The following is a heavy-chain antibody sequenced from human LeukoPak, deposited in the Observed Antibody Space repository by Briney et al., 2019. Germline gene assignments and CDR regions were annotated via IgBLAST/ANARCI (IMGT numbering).Heavy chain of an antibody. Sequence: SETLSLTCTVSGGSISSGGYYWSWIRQHPGKCLEWIGYIYYSGSTYYNPSLKSRVTISVDTSKNQFSLKLSSVTAADTAVYYCARDLYGDYVAGGNWSDPWGQGTLVTVSS. V-gene: IGHV4-31*03. CDR2: IYYSGST. J-gene: IGHJ5*02. D-gene: IGHD4-17*01. CDR1: GGSISSGGYY. CDR3: ARDLYGDYVAGGNWSDP.